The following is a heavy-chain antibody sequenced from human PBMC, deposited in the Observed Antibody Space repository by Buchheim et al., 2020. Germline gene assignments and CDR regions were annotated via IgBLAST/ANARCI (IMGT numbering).Heavy chain of an antibody. V-gene: IGHV1-2*02. CDR2: INPSSGAT. CDR3: AKRFYDYSGYDLWAFDN. J-gene: IGHJ3*02. D-gene: IGHD3-22*01. CDR1: GFTFSGFY. Sequence: QVHLVQSGAEVKKPGASVKVSCKTSGFTFSGFYMHWVRQAPGQGLEWMGWINPSSGATNCAQKFQDRVTMTRDTSINTAYMELTRLRSDDTAVYYCAKRFYDYSGYDLWAFDNWGQGT.